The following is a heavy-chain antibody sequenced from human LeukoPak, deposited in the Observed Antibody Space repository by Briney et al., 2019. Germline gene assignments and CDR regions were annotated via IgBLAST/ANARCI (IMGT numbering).Heavy chain of an antibody. Sequence: GSLRLSCAASGFTFSSYAMSWVRQAPGKGLEWIGYIYYSGSTNYNPSLKSRVTISVDTSKNQFSLKLSSVTAADTAVYYCARHVNDILTGYQDYWGQGTLVTVSS. J-gene: IGHJ4*02. CDR3: ARHVNDILTGYQDY. D-gene: IGHD3-9*01. CDR2: IYYSGST. V-gene: IGHV4-59*01. CDR1: GFTFSSYA.